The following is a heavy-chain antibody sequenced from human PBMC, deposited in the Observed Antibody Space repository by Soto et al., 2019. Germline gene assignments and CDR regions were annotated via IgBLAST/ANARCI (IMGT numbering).Heavy chain of an antibody. Sequence: ASVKVSCKASGYTFTSYYMHWVRQAPGQGLEWMGIINPSGGSTSYAQKFQGRVTMTRDTSTSTVYMELSSLRSEDTAVYYCARDGRGYCSSTSCSSWFDPWGQGTLVTAPQ. V-gene: IGHV1-46*03. J-gene: IGHJ5*02. CDR2: INPSGGST. CDR3: ARDGRGYCSSTSCSSWFDP. CDR1: GYTFTSYY. D-gene: IGHD2-2*01.